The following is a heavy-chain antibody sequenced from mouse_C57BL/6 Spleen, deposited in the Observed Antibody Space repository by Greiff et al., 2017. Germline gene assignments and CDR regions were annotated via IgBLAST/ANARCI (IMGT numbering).Heavy chain of an antibody. D-gene: IGHD1-1*01. CDR1: GFTFRDYG. J-gene: IGHJ1*03. CDR2: ISSGSSTI. Sequence: EVQGVESGGGLVKPGGSLKLSCAASGFTFRDYGMHWVRKAPEKGLKWVAYISSGSSTIYYADTVKGRFTISRANAKNTLFLQMTSLRSEDTAMYYCARPYYYGSYWYFDVWGTGTTVTVAS. CDR3: ARPYYYGSYWYFDV. V-gene: IGHV5-17*01.